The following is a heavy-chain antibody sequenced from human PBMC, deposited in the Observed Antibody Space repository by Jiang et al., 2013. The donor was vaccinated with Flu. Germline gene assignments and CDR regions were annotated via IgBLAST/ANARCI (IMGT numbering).Heavy chain of an antibody. CDR2: MNPNSGDT. CDR1: GYTFSSSD. V-gene: IGHV1-8*01. CDR3: AGGFEGPAAWEY. D-gene: IGHD1-26*01. Sequence: GAEVKKPGASVKVSCKTFGYTFSSSDINWVRQATGQGLEWMGWMNPNSGDTGYAQKFQGRVTMTRNSSTNTSYMELSSLRSEDTAVYYCAGGFEGPAAWEYWGQGTLVTVSS. J-gene: IGHJ4*02.